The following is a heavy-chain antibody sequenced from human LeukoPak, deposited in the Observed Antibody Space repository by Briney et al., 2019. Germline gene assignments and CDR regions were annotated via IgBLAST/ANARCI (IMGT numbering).Heavy chain of an antibody. V-gene: IGHV3-11*04. CDR2: ISGSDNSM. CDR1: GFTFSDYY. CDR3: ARGYSSPWDRYFDY. Sequence: GGSLRLSCVASGFTFSDYYMSWIRQAPGKGLEWISYISGSDNSMYYVDSVKGRFTISRDNAKNSLYLQMNSLRAEDTAVYYCARGYSSPWDRYFDYWGQGTLVTVSS. J-gene: IGHJ4*02. D-gene: IGHD6-19*01.